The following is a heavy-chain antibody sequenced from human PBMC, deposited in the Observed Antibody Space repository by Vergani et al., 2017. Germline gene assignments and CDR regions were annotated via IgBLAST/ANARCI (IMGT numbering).Heavy chain of an antibody. CDR1: GFTFNHYA. D-gene: IGHD5-12*01. CDR3: AKANPRNSGYDYLYYYHAMEV. Sequence: EVQLLESGGDLVQPGGSLRLSCAASGFTFNHYAMNWVRQAPGTGLEWVSGISGSGGSTYYAGSVKGRFTISRDSSKNTLYLQMNSLSAGDTAVYYCAKANPRNSGYDYLYYYHAMEVGGQGTTVTVSS. J-gene: IGHJ6*02. CDR2: ISGSGGST. V-gene: IGHV3-23*01.